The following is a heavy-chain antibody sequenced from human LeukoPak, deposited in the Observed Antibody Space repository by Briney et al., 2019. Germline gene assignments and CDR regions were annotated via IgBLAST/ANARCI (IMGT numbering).Heavy chain of an antibody. J-gene: IGHJ5*02. V-gene: IGHV3-64*01. Sequence: TGGSLRLSCAVSGFTFSRYAMHWVRQAPGKGLEYVSAISPNGVSTYYAHSVQGRFTISRDNSKNTLYLQVGSLRTEDMAVYYCARDPYSSGWYAPWGQGTLVTVSS. CDR2: ISPNGVST. CDR3: ARDPYSSGWYAP. CDR1: GFTFSRYA. D-gene: IGHD6-19*01.